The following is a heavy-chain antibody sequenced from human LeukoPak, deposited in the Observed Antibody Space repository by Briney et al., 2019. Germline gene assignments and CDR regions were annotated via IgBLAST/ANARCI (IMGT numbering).Heavy chain of an antibody. CDR2: ISYDGSNK. CDR1: GFTFSSYA. CDR3: ARTRATYYYDSSGYYYFDY. J-gene: IGHJ4*02. Sequence: GGSLRLSCAASGFTFSSYAMHWVRQAPGKGLEWVAVISYDGSNKYYADSVKGRFTISRDNSKNTLYLQMNSLGAEDTAVYYCARTRATYYYDSSGYYYFDYWGQGTLVTVSS. D-gene: IGHD3-22*01. V-gene: IGHV3-30-3*01.